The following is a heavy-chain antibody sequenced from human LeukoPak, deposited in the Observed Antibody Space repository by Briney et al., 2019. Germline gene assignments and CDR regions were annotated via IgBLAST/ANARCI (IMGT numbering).Heavy chain of an antibody. CDR1: GFTVSSDY. J-gene: IGHJ6*02. Sequence: GGSLRLSCAASGFTVSSDYMSWVRQAPGKGLEWVAVISYDGSNKYYADSVKGRFTISRDNSKNTLYLQMNSLRAEDTAVYYCARGAVITMVRGVDYYYGMDVWGQGTTVTVSS. V-gene: IGHV3-30-3*01. CDR3: ARGAVITMVRGVDYYYGMDV. CDR2: ISYDGSNK. D-gene: IGHD3-10*01.